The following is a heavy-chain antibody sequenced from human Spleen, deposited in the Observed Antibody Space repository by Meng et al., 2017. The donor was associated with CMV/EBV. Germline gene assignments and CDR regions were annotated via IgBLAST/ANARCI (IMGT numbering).Heavy chain of an antibody. Sequence: ASVKVSCKASGYTFTSYGISWVRQAPGQGLEWMGWISAYNGNTNYAQKLQGRVTMTTDTSTSTAYMELRSLRSEDTAVYYCARGLVVVGATTTWYYGMDVWGQGTTVTVSS. V-gene: IGHV1-18*01. CDR1: GYTFTSYG. D-gene: IGHD1-26*01. J-gene: IGHJ6*02. CDR3: ARGLVVVGATTTWYYGMDV. CDR2: ISAYNGNT.